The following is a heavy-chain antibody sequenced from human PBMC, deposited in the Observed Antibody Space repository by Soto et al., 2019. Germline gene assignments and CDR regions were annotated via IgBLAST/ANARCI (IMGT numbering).Heavy chain of an antibody. V-gene: IGHV5-10-1*01. CDR3: ARQNDYKSWFDP. CDR1: GYSFTIYW. Sequence: GESLKISCKGSGYSFTIYWISWVRQMPGKGLEWMGGIDPSDPYTNYSPSFQGHVTISADKSISTAYLQWSSLKASDTAMYYCARQNDYKSWFDPWGQGTLVTVSS. CDR2: IDPSDPYT. D-gene: IGHD4-4*01. J-gene: IGHJ5*02.